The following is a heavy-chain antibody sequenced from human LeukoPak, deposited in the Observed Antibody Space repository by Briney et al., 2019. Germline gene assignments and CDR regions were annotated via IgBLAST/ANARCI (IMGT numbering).Heavy chain of an antibody. CDR2: INPNSGGT. CDR3: ARGPDSSGYYPFDY. CDR1: GYTFTGYY. Sequence: ASVKVSCKASGYTFTGYYMHWVRQAPGQGLEWMGWINPNSGGTNYAQKFQGRVTMTRDTSISTAYMELSRLRSDDTAVYYSARGPDSSGYYPFDYWGQGTLVTVPS. V-gene: IGHV1-2*02. D-gene: IGHD3-22*01. J-gene: IGHJ4*02.